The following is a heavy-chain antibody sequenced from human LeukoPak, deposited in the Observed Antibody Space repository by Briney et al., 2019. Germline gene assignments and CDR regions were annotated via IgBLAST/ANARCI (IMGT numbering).Heavy chain of an antibody. V-gene: IGHV4-39*07. CDR3: ARVSTHYYYYYMDV. J-gene: IGHJ6*03. CDR2: IYHSGST. D-gene: IGHD2-2*01. CDR1: GGSISSYY. Sequence: PSETLSLTCTVSGGSISSYYWGWIRQPPGKGLEWIGSIYHSGSTYYNPSLKSRVTISVDTSKNQFSLKLSSVTAADTAVYYCARVSTHYYYYYMDVWGKGTTVTISS.